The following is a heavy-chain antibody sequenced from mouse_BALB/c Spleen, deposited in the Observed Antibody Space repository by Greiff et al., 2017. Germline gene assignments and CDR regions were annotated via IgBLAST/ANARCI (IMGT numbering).Heavy chain of an antibody. V-gene: IGHV5-6-5*01. Sequence: DVMLVESGGGLVKPGGSLKLSCAASGFTFSSYAMSWVRQTPEKRLEWVASISSGGSTYYPDSVKGRFTISRDNARNILYLQMSSLRSEDTAMYYCARGDFFAYWGQGTLVTVSA. CDR1: GFTFSSYA. J-gene: IGHJ3*01. CDR3: ARGDFFAY. CDR2: ISSGGST.